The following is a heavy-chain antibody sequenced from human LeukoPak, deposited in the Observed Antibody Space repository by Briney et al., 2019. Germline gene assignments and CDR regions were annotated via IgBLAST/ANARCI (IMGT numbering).Heavy chain of an antibody. CDR3: ARVSSSSSWNTDLDY. J-gene: IGHJ4*02. CDR1: GYTFTGYY. D-gene: IGHD6-13*01. V-gene: IGHV1-2*02. CDR2: VNPNSGGT. Sequence: ASVKVSCKASGYTFTGYYMHWVRQAPGQGLEWMGWVNPNSGGTNYAQKVQGRVTMTRDTSISTAYMELSSLRPEDTAVYYCARVSSSSSWNTDLDYWGQGTLVTVSS.